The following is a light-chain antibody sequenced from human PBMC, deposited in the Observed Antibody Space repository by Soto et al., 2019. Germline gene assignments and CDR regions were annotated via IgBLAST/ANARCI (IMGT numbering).Light chain of an antibody. J-gene: IGLJ2*01. CDR2: EVT. CDR3: ATWDGSLPAEV. CDR1: SSDVGTYDD. Sequence: QSVLTQPASVSASPGQSITISCTGTSSDVGTYDDVSWYRQHPGKGPKLLIYEVTNRPSGVSNRFSGSKSGNTASLTISGLQAEDEADYYCATWDGSLPAEVFGGGTKLTVL. V-gene: IGLV2-14*01.